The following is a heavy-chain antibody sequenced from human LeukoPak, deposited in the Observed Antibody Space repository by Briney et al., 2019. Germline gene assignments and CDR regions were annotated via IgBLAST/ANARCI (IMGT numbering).Heavy chain of an antibody. Sequence: SETLSLTCTVSGGSISSYYWSWIRQPPGKGLEWIGYIYYTGSTYYNPSLKSRVTISVDKSKNQFSLKLSSVTAADTAVYYCARGRAAAGGYWGQGTLVTVSS. D-gene: IGHD6-13*01. CDR2: IYYTGST. V-gene: IGHV4-59*12. CDR1: GGSISSYY. CDR3: ARGRAAAGGY. J-gene: IGHJ4*02.